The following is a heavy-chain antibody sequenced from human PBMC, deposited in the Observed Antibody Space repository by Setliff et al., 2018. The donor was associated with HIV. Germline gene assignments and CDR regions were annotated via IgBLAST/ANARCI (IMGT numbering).Heavy chain of an antibody. CDR2: INAGNGNT. CDR1: GYTFTSYA. CDR3: ARGYYNSGNYFEY. V-gene: IGHV1-3*01. J-gene: IGHJ4*02. D-gene: IGHD7-27*01. Sequence: GASVKVSCKASGYTFTSYAMHWVRQAPGQRLEWMGWINAGNGNTKYSQKFQGRVTITRDTSANTAYMELSSLGSDDTAVYYCARGYYNSGNYFEYWGQGTLVTVSS.